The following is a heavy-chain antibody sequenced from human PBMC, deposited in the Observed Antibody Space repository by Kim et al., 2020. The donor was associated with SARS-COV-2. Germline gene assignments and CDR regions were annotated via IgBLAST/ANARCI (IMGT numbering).Heavy chain of an antibody. Sequence: GGSLRLSCAASGFTFSSYAMHWVRQAPGKGLEWVAVISYDRSNKYYADSVKGRFTISRDNSKNTLYLQMNSLRAEDTAVYYCARDGSGSYFGAFDIWGQGTMVTVSS. CDR2: ISYDRSNK. CDR3: ARDGSGSYFGAFDI. D-gene: IGHD3-10*01. J-gene: IGHJ3*02. CDR1: GFTFSSYA. V-gene: IGHV3-30*04.